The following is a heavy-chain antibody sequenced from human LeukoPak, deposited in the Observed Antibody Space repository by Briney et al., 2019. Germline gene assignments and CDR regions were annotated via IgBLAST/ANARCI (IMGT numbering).Heavy chain of an antibody. V-gene: IGHV3-23*01. J-gene: IGHJ4*02. CDR3: AKADHITMIVVVISSFSY. CDR2: ICGSVSGSGDCT. Sequence: GGSLRLSCAASGFSFGSYAMSWVRQAAGKGLEWVSEICGSVSGSGDCTHYEDSVKGRFTISRDNSKKTLYLQMNSLRAEDTAVYYCAKADHITMIVVVISSFSYWGQGTLVTVSS. CDR1: GFSFGSYA. D-gene: IGHD3-22*01.